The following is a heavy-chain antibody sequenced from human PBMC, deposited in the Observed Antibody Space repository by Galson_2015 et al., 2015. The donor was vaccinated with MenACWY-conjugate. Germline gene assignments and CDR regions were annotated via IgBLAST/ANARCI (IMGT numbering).Heavy chain of an antibody. CDR3: ARDIVVVVAASTYYYYGMDV. V-gene: IGHV1-18*04. D-gene: IGHD2-15*01. J-gene: IGHJ6*02. CDR1: GYTFTSYG. CDR2: ISAYNGNT. Sequence: SVKVSCKASGYTFTSYGISWVRQAPGQGLEWVGWISAYNGNTNYAQKLQGRVTMTTDTSTSTAYMELRSLRSDDTAVYYCARDIVVVVAASTYYYYGMDVWGQGTTVTVSS.